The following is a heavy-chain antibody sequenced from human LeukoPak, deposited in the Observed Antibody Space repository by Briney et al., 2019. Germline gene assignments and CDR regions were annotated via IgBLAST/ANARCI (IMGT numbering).Heavy chain of an antibody. Sequence: SETLSLTCTVSGGSISSSSYYWGWIRQPPGKGLEWIGSIYYSGSTYYNLSLKSRVTISVDTSKNQFSLKLSSVTAADTAVYYCARDPAANNYAPSHFDYWGQGTLVTVSS. CDR3: ARDPAANNYAPSHFDY. CDR2: IYYSGST. CDR1: GGSISSSSYY. V-gene: IGHV4-39*07. J-gene: IGHJ4*02. D-gene: IGHD4-11*01.